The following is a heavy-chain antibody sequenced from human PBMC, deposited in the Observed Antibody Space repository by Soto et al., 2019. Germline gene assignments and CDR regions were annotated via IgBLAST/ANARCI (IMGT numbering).Heavy chain of an antibody. Sequence: QLQLQESGPGLVKPSETLSLTCTVFGDSITRSGFYWGWIRRPPGKGLEWLGSVYYTGDIFYTPSLKSRVTMSRDTPKNQFSLSLSSVTAADTAVYYCARRDAVSGPHYFDFWGQGILVAVSS. J-gene: IGHJ4*02. V-gene: IGHV4-39*01. D-gene: IGHD1-26*01. CDR3: ARRDAVSGPHYFDF. CDR1: GDSITRSGFY. CDR2: VYYTGDI.